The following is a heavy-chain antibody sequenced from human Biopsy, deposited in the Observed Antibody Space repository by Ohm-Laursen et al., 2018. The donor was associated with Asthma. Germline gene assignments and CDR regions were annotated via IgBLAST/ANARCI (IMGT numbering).Heavy chain of an antibody. Sequence: SSVKVSCKASGGMFGNYAISWVRQAPGLGLEWMGGISPIFGSSNYAQRFQGRVTITADIFTRTVYMELRSLTSDDTAVYYCAKVDPYSGYYFRVGARLLWFDPWGQGTLVTVSS. D-gene: IGHD5-12*01. J-gene: IGHJ5*02. V-gene: IGHV1-69*06. CDR1: GGMFGNYA. CDR3: AKVDPYSGYYFRVGARLLWFDP. CDR2: ISPIFGSS.